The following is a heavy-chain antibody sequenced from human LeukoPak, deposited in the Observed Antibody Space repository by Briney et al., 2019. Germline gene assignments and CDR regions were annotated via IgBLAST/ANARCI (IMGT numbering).Heavy chain of an antibody. CDR3: AKDLDWRSAADIFDY. J-gene: IGHJ4*02. V-gene: IGHV3-23*01. D-gene: IGHD3-9*01. CDR1: GFTFSSYA. Sequence: GGSLRLSCAASGFTFSSYAMSWVRQAPGKGLEWVSAISGSGGSTYCADSVKGRFTISRDNSKNTLYLQMNSLRAEDTAVYYCAKDLDWRSAADIFDYWGQGTLVTVSS. CDR2: ISGSGGST.